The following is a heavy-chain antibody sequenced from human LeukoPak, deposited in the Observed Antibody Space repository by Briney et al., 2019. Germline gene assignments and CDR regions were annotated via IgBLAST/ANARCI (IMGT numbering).Heavy chain of an antibody. CDR3: GGSGTYPYYYYGMNV. J-gene: IGHJ6*02. D-gene: IGHD3-10*01. V-gene: IGHV4-59*01. Sequence: PSETLSLTCTVSGGSISSYYWSRIRQPPGKGLEWIGYIYYSGSTNYNPSLKSRVTISVDTSKNQFSLKLSSVTAADTAVYYCGGSGTYPYYYYGMNVWGQGTTVTVSS. CDR2: IYYSGST. CDR1: GGSISSYY.